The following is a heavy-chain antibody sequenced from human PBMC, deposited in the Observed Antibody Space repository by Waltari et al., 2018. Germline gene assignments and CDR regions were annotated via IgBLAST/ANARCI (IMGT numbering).Heavy chain of an antibody. CDR1: GGSISSSSYY. Sequence: QLQLQESGPGLVKPSETLSLTCTVSGGSISSSSYYWGWIRQPPGKGLEWIGSIYYSGRNYYNTSLKSRVPISVDTSKNQFSLKLSSVTAADTAVYYCASPSQNLEDSSSSNSWGYYYYYGMDVWGQGTTVTVSS. J-gene: IGHJ6*02. D-gene: IGHD6-6*01. V-gene: IGHV4-39*01. CDR3: ASPSQNLEDSSSSNSWGYYYYYGMDV. CDR2: IYYSGRN.